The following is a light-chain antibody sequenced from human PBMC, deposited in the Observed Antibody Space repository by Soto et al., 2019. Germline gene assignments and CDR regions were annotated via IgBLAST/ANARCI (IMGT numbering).Light chain of an antibody. Sequence: ELVMTQSPATLSVSPGERATLSCRASQSVGNNLAWYQQKPGQAPRLLIYDASIRATGIPARFSGSGSGTEFTLTISSLQSEDFAVYFCQKYNNWPETVGQGTKVDIK. CDR1: QSVGNN. CDR2: DAS. J-gene: IGKJ1*01. V-gene: IGKV3-15*01. CDR3: QKYNNWPET.